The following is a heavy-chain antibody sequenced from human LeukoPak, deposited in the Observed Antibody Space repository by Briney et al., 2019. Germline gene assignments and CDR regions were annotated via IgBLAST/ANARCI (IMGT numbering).Heavy chain of an antibody. CDR1: GGSISNYY. CDR3: ARGRYCSADICTGGDSFDI. J-gene: IGHJ3*02. D-gene: IGHD2-15*01. Sequence: PSETLSLTCSVSGGSISNYYWSWIRQPAGKGLEWIGRKYARGSSNYNPPVQSRVTMSVDTSKNQFSLKLRSVTAADTAVYYCARGRYCSADICTGGDSFDIWGQGTMVSVSP. V-gene: IGHV4-4*07. CDR2: KYARGSS.